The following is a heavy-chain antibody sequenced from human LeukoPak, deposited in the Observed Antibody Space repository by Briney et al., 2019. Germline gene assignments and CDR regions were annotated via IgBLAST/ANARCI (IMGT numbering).Heavy chain of an antibody. V-gene: IGHV4-59*08. D-gene: IGHD3-10*01. J-gene: IGHJ3*01. Sequence: SETLSLTCTVSGGDSISFYYWNWIRQSPGKGLEWVGYMYYSGSAKYNPSLNSRVTMSIDKSKNQFSLKLTSVTAADTAVYYCARHMSVSYDAFDLWGRGTTVTVSS. CDR3: ARHMSVSYDAFDL. CDR2: MYYSGSA. CDR1: GGDSISFYY.